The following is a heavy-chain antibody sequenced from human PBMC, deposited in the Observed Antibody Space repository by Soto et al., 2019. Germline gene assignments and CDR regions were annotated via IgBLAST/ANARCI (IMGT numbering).Heavy chain of an antibody. D-gene: IGHD3-3*01. CDR3: ACTYYDFLSGYPPYYGMDV. CDR2: ISGSGGST. CDR1: GFTFSSYA. J-gene: IGHJ6*02. V-gene: IGHV3-23*01. Sequence: PGGSLRLSCAASGFTFSSYAMSWVRQAPGKGLEWVSAISGSGGSTYYADSVKGRFTISRDNSKNTLYLQMNSLRAEDTAVYYCACTYYDFLSGYPPYYGMDVWGPGTTVTVFS.